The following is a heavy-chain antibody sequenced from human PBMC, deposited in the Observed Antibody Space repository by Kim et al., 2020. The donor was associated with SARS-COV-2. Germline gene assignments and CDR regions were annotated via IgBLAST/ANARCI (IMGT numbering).Heavy chain of an antibody. Sequence: PSLKSRVTISVDTSKNQFSLKLSSVTAADTAVYYCARQYNSGWYRESRFDPWGQGTLVTVSS. D-gene: IGHD6-19*01. V-gene: IGHV4-39*01. J-gene: IGHJ5*02. CDR3: ARQYNSGWYRESRFDP.